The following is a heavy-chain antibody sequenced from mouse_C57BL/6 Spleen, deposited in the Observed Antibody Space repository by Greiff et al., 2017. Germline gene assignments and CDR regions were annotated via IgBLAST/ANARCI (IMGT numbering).Heavy chain of an antibody. D-gene: IGHD2-4*01. CDR3: ATYDYDEGYFDY. CDR1: GYTFTSYW. V-gene: IGHV1-64*01. J-gene: IGHJ2*01. Sequence: QVQLQQPGAVLVKPGASVKLSCKASGYTFTSYWMHWVKQRPGQGLEWIGMIHPNSGSTNYNEKFKSKATLTVDQSSSTAYMQLNSLTSEDSAVYYCATYDYDEGYFDYWGQGTTLTVSS. CDR2: IHPNSGST.